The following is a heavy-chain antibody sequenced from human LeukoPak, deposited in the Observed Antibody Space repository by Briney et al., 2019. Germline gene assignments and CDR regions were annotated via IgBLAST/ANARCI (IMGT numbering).Heavy chain of an antibody. Sequence: SETLSLTCTVSGDFITAYYWSWIRQPPGKGLEYIGYTHYGGATNYNPSLKSRVTISLDTSGNQFSLKLSSVTAADTAVYYCASGYCGGACQLGGVDMWGQGTMVTVSS. J-gene: IGHJ3*02. CDR3: ASGYCGGACQLGGVDM. D-gene: IGHD2-21*02. V-gene: IGHV4-59*01. CDR2: THYGGAT. CDR1: GDFITAYY.